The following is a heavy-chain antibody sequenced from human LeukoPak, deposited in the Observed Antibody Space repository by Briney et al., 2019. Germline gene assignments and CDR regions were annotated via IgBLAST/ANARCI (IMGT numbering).Heavy chain of an antibody. CDR2: INPSGGST. CDR3: AREVYYYDSSGYSLD. CDR1: GYTFTSYY. D-gene: IGHD3-22*01. Sequence: GASVKVSCKASGYTFTSYYMHWVRQAPGQGLEWMGIINPSGGSTSYAQKFQGRVTITADESTSTAYMELSSLRSEDTAVYYCAREVYYYDSSGYSLDWGQGTLVTVSS. J-gene: IGHJ4*02. V-gene: IGHV1-46*01.